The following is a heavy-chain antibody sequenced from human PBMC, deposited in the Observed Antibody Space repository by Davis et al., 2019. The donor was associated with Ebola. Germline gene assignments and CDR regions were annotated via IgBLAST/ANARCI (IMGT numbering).Heavy chain of an antibody. V-gene: IGHV3-23*01. CDR3: AKGGSSAVPGMDV. CDR1: GFTFSSYA. J-gene: IGHJ6*04. Sequence: GESLKISCAASGFTFSSYAMSWVRQAPGKGLEWVSGISGIGGSTYYADSVKGRFTISRDNSKNTLYLQMNSLRAEDTAVYYCAKGGSSAVPGMDVWGKGTTVTVSS. CDR2: ISGIGGST. D-gene: IGHD6-6*01.